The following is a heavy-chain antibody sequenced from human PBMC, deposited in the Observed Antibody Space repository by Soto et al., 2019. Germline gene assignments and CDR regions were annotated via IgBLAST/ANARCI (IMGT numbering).Heavy chain of an antibody. CDR1: GFTFSSYG. Sequence: GGFLRLSCAASGFTFSSYGMHWVRQAPGKGLEWVADIKYDGSNKYYADSVKGRFTISRDNAKNTLYLQMNSLRAEDTAVYYCAGGTITIFGVVIDYGMDVWGQGTTVTVSS. D-gene: IGHD3-3*01. V-gene: IGHV3-33*03. CDR2: IKYDGSNK. CDR3: AGGTITIFGVVIDYGMDV. J-gene: IGHJ6*02.